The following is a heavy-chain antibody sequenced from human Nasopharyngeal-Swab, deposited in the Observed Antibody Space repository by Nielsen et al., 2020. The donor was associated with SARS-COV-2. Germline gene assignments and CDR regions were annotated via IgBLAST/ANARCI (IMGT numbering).Heavy chain of an antibody. CDR1: GYSFTSYW. J-gene: IGHJ4*02. D-gene: IGHD2-2*01. CDR2: IYPGDSDT. V-gene: IGHV5-51*01. CDR3: ARLGGIVVVPAAGGIDY. Sequence: KVSCKGSGYSFTSYWIGWVRQMPGKGLDWMGIIYPGDSDTRYSPSFQGQVTISADKSISTAYLQWSSLKASDTAMYYCARLGGIVVVPAAGGIDYWGQGTLVTVSS.